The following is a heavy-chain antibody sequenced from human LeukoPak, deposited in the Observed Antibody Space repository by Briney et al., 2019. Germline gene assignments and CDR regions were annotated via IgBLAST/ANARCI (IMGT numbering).Heavy chain of an antibody. Sequence: GGSLRLSCAASGFTFSNYAMSWVRQAPGKGLEWVSSIRGSNRGTYYADSARGRFTISRDNSKNTLYLQMNSLRAEDTAVYYCAKIPSTSTIFGVQHYYGMDVWGQGTTVTVSS. CDR1: GFTFSNYA. V-gene: IGHV3-23*01. J-gene: IGHJ6*02. CDR3: AKIPSTSTIFGVQHYYGMDV. D-gene: IGHD3-3*01. CDR2: IRGSNRGT.